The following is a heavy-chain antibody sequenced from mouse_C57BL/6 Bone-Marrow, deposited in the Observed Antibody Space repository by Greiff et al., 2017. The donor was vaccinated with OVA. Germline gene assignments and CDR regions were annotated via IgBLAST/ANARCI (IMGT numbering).Heavy chain of an antibody. CDR1: GFTFSSYA. V-gene: IGHV5-4*01. J-gene: IGHJ3*01. CDR3: ARDRDSPFAY. D-gene: IGHD3-1*01. CDR2: ISDGGSYT. Sequence: EVMLVESGGGLVKPGGSLKLSCAASGFTFSSYAMSWVRQTPEKRLEWVATISDGGSYTYYPDNVKGRFTISRDNAKNNLYLQMSHLKSEDTAMYYCARDRDSPFAYWGQGTLVTVSA.